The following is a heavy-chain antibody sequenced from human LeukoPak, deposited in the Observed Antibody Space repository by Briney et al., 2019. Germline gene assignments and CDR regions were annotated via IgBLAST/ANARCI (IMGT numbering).Heavy chain of an antibody. D-gene: IGHD3-22*01. CDR1: GGSISSYY. V-gene: IGHV4-59*01. J-gene: IGHJ6*03. CDR2: IYYSGST. Sequence: PSETLPLTCTVSGGSISSYYWSWIRQPPGKGLEWIGYIYYSGSTNYNPSLKSRVTISVDTCKNQFSLKLSSVTAADTAVYYCARTTYSSGYYLYYYYYMDVWGKGTTVTVSS. CDR3: ARTTYSSGYYLYYYYYMDV.